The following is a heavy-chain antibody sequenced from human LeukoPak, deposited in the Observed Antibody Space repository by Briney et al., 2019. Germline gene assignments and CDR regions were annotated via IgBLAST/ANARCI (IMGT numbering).Heavy chain of an antibody. CDR1: GGSITPYY. J-gene: IGHJ4*02. CDR2: INHSGST. CDR3: ASRRYSSGS. D-gene: IGHD6-19*01. V-gene: IGHV4-34*01. Sequence: SETLSLTCTVSGGSITPYYWSWIRQPPGKGLEWIGEINHSGSTNYNPSLKSRVTISVDTSKNQFSLKLSSVTAADTAVYYCASRRYSSGSWGQGTLVTVSS.